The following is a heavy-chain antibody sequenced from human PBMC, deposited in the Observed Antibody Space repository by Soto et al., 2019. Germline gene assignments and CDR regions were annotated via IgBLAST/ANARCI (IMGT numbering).Heavy chain of an antibody. CDR2: ISRGSDYI. J-gene: IGHJ5*02. CDR1: GFTFSGYT. V-gene: IGHV3-21*01. Sequence: EVQLVESGGSLVKPGGSLRLTCAASGFTFSGYTMNWVRQAPGKGLEWVSSISRGSDYIFYADSAKGRFTISRDNARNTLYLQMSSLRAEDTAVYYCAKDSGCVDDACAYDPWGQGTLVTVSS. CDR3: AKDSGCVDDACAYDP. D-gene: IGHD2-21*02.